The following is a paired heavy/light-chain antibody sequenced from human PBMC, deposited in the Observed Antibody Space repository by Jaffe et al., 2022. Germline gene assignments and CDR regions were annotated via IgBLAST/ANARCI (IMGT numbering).Light chain of an antibody. J-gene: IGLJ1*01. V-gene: IGLV1-40*01. CDR2: GNS. CDR3: QSYDSSLSGYYV. Sequence: QSVLTQPPSVSGAPGQRVTISCTGSSSNIGAGYDVHWYQQLPGTAPKLLIYGNSNRPSGVPDRFSGSKSGTSASLAITGLQAEDEADYYCQSYDSSLSGYYVFGTGTKVTVL. CDR1: SSNIGAGYD.
Heavy chain of an antibody. V-gene: IGHV3-74*01. J-gene: IGHJ6*03. CDR2: INSDGSST. CDR3: ARGPPDIVLVVYAIRYYYYMDV. D-gene: IGHD2-8*02. CDR1: GFTFSSYW. Sequence: EVQLVESGGGLVQPGGSLRLSCAASGFTFSSYWMHWVRQAPGKGLVWVSRINSDGSSTSYADSVKGRFTISRDNAKNTLYLQMNSLRAEDTAVYYCARGPPDIVLVVYAIRYYYYMDVWGKGTTVTVSS.